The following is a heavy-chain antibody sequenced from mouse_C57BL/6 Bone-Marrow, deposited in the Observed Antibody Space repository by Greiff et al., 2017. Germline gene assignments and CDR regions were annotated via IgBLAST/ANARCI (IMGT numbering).Heavy chain of an antibody. Sequence: EVKVVESGGGLVQSGRSLRLSCATSGFTFSDFYMEWVRQAPGKGLEWIAASRNKANDYTTEYSASVKGRFIVSRDTSQSILYLQMNDLRAEDTAIYYCARAYDYDGNWYFDVWGTGTTVTVSS. V-gene: IGHV7-1*01. CDR1: GFTFSDFY. CDR2: SRNKANDYTT. CDR3: ARAYDYDGNWYFDV. J-gene: IGHJ1*03. D-gene: IGHD2-4*01.